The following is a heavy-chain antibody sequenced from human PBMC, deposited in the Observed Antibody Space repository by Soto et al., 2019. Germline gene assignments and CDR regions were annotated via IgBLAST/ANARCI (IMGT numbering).Heavy chain of an antibody. V-gene: IGHV1-46*01. J-gene: IGHJ6*02. CDR3: ASRVPDILSTSSYTMDA. Sequence: ASVKVSCKACGHTFTSYYMHWVRQAPGQGLEWIGIINLSAGSTSYAQKFQGRVTITRDRSTSTVYMDMSSLRSEDTAMYYCASRVPDILSTSSYTMDACG. CDR2: INLSAGST. D-gene: IGHD3-9*01. CDR1: GHTFTSYY.